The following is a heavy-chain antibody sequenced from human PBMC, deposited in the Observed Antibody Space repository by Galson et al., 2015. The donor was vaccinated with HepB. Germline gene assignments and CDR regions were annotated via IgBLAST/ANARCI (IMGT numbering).Heavy chain of an antibody. Sequence: SLRLSCAASGFTFDDYAMHWVRQAPGKGLEWVSLISWDGGSTYYADSVKGRFTISRDNSKNSLYLQMNSLRAEDTALYYCAKDRGYSSSWYLFDYWGQGTLVTVSS. CDR2: ISWDGGST. V-gene: IGHV3-43D*03. D-gene: IGHD6-13*01. J-gene: IGHJ4*02. CDR1: GFTFDDYA. CDR3: AKDRGYSSSWYLFDY.